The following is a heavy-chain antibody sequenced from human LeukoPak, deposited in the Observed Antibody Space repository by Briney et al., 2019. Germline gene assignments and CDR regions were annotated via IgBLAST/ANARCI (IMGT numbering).Heavy chain of an antibody. Sequence: GGSLRLSCAASGFTLSSYAMSWVRQAPGKGLEWVSAISDTGNTYHADSVKGRFTISRDNSKSTLSLQMNSLRAEDTAVYYCARILLHYYYYYMDVWGKGTTVTVSS. CDR3: ARILLHYYYYYMDV. J-gene: IGHJ6*03. V-gene: IGHV3-23*01. CDR1: GFTLSSYA. CDR2: ISDTGNT.